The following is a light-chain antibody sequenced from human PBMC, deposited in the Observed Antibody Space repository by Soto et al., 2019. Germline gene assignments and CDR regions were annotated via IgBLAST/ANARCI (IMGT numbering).Light chain of an antibody. V-gene: IGKV1-39*01. J-gene: IGKJ3*01. CDR2: AAS. Sequence: DIQMTQSPSSLSASVGDRVTITCRASQSISSYLNWYQQKPGKAPKLLIYAASSLQSGVPSRFSGSVSGTDFTLTISSLQPEEFATYYCQQSYSTPFTFGPGNKVDIK. CDR1: QSISSY. CDR3: QQSYSTPFT.